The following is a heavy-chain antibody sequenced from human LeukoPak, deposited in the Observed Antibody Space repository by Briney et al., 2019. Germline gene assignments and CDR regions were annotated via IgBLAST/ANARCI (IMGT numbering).Heavy chain of an antibody. J-gene: IGHJ6*03. Sequence: GGSLRLSCAASAFTFSDYSMNWVRQAPGKGLEWVSSISGSGIYTYYADSVEGRFTISRDNAKNSLYLQMNILRAEDTAVYYCARRGGSSSMDYYYHYMDVWGKGTTVTVSS. CDR3: ARRGGSSSMDYYYHYMDV. V-gene: IGHV3-21*01. CDR1: AFTFSDYS. D-gene: IGHD6-6*01. CDR2: ISGSGIYT.